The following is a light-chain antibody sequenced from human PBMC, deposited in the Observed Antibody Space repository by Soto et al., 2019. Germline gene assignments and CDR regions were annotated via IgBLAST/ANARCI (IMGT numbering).Light chain of an antibody. J-gene: IGKJ5*01. CDR3: QHYKGYTQT. CDR2: AAS. V-gene: IGKV1-16*01. Sequence: DIHMTQSPSSLSASVGNIVTITCRASHGIETYLAWFQQKPVKAPKTLIYAASSLHSGVPSRLRGSGSGTDLTITISSMKNEDFETYYCQHYKGYTQTFGQGTRLEIK. CDR1: HGIETY.